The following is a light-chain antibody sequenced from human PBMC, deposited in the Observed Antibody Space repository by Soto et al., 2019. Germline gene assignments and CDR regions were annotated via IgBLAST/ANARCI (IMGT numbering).Light chain of an antibody. J-gene: IGKJ1*01. CDR2: GAS. CDR3: QQYGSSPTT. V-gene: IGKV3-20*01. CDR1: QSVTSSY. Sequence: EIVLTQSPATLSLSPGERATLSCRASQSVTSSYLAWYQQKPGQAPRLLIYGASGRATGIPDRFSGGGSGTTFTLTISRLEPGEFAVYYWQQYGSSPTTFGQGTKVEI.